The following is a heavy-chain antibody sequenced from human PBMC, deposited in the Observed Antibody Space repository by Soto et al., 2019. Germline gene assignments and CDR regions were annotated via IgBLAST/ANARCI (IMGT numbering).Heavy chain of an antibody. CDR2: MNPNSGNT. V-gene: IGHV1-8*01. CDR1: GYTFTSYD. J-gene: IGHJ6*02. CDR3: AREVVSRGMDV. Sequence: ASVKVSCKASGYTFTSYDISWVRQATGQGLEWMGWMNPNSGNTGYAQKFQGRVTMTRNTSISTAYMELSSLRSDDTAVYYCAREVVSRGMDVWGQGTTVTVSS. D-gene: IGHD3-22*01.